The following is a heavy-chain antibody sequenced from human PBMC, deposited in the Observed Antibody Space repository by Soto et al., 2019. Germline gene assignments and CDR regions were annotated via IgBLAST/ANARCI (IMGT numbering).Heavy chain of an antibody. D-gene: IGHD2-15*01. Sequence: SETLSLTCTVSGVSISSFYWSWIRQPPGKGLEWIGYVYYTGSTLYNPSLESRVTVSLDTSKNQFSLKLSSVTAADTAVYYCATGGASSKPFDYWGQGALVTVSS. J-gene: IGHJ4*02. CDR1: GVSISSFY. V-gene: IGHV4-59*01. CDR3: ATGGASSKPFDY. CDR2: VYYTGST.